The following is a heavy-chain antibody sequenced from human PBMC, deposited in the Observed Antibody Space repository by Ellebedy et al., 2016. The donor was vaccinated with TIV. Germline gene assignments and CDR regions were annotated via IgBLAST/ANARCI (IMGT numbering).Heavy chain of an antibody. J-gene: IGHJ4*01. Sequence: GGSLKISCACPGISFGNYDIRSVRQAHGKGLERVSCIPGSGDITFYADFVKGRFTISRDNSKNTLYLQMNNLRADDTALYYRAKHYVRTHDNWGNGTLVTVSS. D-gene: IGHD3-16*01. CDR3: AKHYVRTHDN. CDR1: GISFGNYD. CDR2: IPGSGDIT. V-gene: IGHV3-23*01.